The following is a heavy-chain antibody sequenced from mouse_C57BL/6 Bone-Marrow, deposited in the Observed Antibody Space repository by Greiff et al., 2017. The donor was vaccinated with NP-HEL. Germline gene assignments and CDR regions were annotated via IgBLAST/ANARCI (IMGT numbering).Heavy chain of an antibody. CDR3: ARGGNYWYYFDY. CDR2: FHPYNDDP. V-gene: IGHV1-47*01. D-gene: IGHD2-1*01. J-gene: IGHJ2*01. Sequence: QVQLQQSGAELVKPGASVKMSCKASGYTFTTYPIEWVKQNHGKSLEWIGNFHPYNDDPEYNEKFKNKATLTVEKSSSTVYLELSRLTSDDSSVYYCARGGNYWYYFDYWGQGTTLTVSS. CDR1: GYTFTTYP.